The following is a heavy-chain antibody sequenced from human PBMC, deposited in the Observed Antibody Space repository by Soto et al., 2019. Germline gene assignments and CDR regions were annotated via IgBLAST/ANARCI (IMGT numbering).Heavy chain of an antibody. CDR2: IIPIFGTA. D-gene: IGHD3-10*01. Sequence: QVQLVQSGAEVKKPGSSVKVSCKASGGTFSSYAISWVRQAPGQGLEWMGGIIPIFGTANYAKKFQGRVTITADESTSTAYMELSSLRSEDTAVYYCARDEPLYYYGSGSYYNAFGYWGQGTLVTVSS. J-gene: IGHJ4*02. CDR3: ARDEPLYYYGSGSYYNAFGY. V-gene: IGHV1-69*01. CDR1: GGTFSSYA.